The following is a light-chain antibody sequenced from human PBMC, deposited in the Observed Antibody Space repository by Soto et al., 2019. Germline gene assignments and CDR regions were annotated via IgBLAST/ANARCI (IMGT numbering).Light chain of an antibody. CDR3: AAWDGSRNAVL. Sequence: QSVLIQPPSVSGTPGQRVTISCSGTNSNIGSKGVDWYQQFPGTTPKCVIYYNDQRPSGVPYRFSGAKSGTSASLAISGLQSEDEADYYCAAWDGSRNAVLFGGGTKLTVL. V-gene: IGLV1-44*01. J-gene: IGLJ2*01. CDR2: YND. CDR1: NSNIGSKG.